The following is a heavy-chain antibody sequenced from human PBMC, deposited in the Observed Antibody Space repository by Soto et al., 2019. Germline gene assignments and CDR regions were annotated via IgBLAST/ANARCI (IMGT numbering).Heavy chain of an antibody. V-gene: IGHV1-46*01. CDR2: INPSGGST. CDR1: GYTFTSYY. J-gene: IGHJ6*02. D-gene: IGHD3-10*01. Sequence: ASVKFSCKASGYTFTSYYMHWVRQAPGQWLEWMGIINPSGGSTSYAQKFQGRVTMTRDTSTSTVYMELSSLRSEDTAVYYCARGFGSGSYFDYYYYYGMDVWGQGTTVTVSS. CDR3: ARGFGSGSYFDYYYYYGMDV.